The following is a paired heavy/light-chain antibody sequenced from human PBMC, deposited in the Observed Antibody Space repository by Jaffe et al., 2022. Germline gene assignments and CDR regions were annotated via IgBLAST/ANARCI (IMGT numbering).Heavy chain of an antibody. D-gene: IGHD3-10*01. CDR1: GFSLSTSGVG. CDR2: IYWDDDK. CDR3: AHRRVLLWFGDRWGFDP. J-gene: IGHJ5*02. Sequence: QITLKESGPTLVKPTQTLTLTCTFSGFSLSTSGVGVGWIRQPPGKALEWLALIYWDDDKRYSPSLKSRLTITKDTSKNQVVLTMTNMDPVDTATYYCAHRRVLLWFGDRWGFDPWGQGTLVTVSS. V-gene: IGHV2-5*02.
Light chain of an antibody. V-gene: IGKV1-9*01. J-gene: IGKJ2*01. CDR2: AAS. CDR1: QGISSY. CDR3: QQLNSYLDT. Sequence: DIQLTQSPSFLSASVGDRVTITCRASQGISSYLAWYQQKPGKAPKLLIYAASTLQSGVPSRFSGSGSGTEFTLTISSLQPEDFATYYCQQLNSYLDTFGQGTKLEIK.